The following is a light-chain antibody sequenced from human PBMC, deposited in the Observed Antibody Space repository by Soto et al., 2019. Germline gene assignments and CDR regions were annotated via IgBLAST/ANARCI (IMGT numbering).Light chain of an antibody. CDR1: SSDVGGYNY. J-gene: IGLJ2*01. Sequence: QSALTQPASVSGSPGQSITISSTGTSSDVGGYNYVSWYQQHPGKAPKLMIYEVSKRPSGVSNRFSGSKSGNTASLTISGLQAEDEADYYCSSYTSSSTRVFGGGTKLTVL. CDR3: SSYTSSSTRV. CDR2: EVS. V-gene: IGLV2-14*01.